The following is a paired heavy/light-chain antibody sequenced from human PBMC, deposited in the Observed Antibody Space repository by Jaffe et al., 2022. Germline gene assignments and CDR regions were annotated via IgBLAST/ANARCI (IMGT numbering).Light chain of an antibody. CDR2: EDN. V-gene: IGLV6-57*01. Sequence: NFMLTQPHSVSESPGKTVTISCTRSSGSIASNYVQWYQQRPGSSPTTVIYEDNQRPSGVPDRFSGSIDSSSNSASLTISGLKTEDEADYYCQSYDSSILNWVFGGGTKLTVL. J-gene: IGLJ3*02. CDR3: QSYDSSILNWV. CDR1: SGSIASNY.
Heavy chain of an antibody. V-gene: IGHV3-23*01. D-gene: IGHD3-3*01. CDR2: ISGSGGST. CDR1: GFTFSSYA. J-gene: IGHJ6*03. CDR3: AKIGSPGFLEWSYYYYYYMDV. Sequence: EVQLLESGGGLVQPGGSLRLSCAASGFTFSSYAMSWVRQAPGKGLEWVSAISGSGGSTYYADSVKGRFTISRDNSKNTLYLQMNSLRAEDTAVYYCAKIGSPGFLEWSYYYYYYMDVWGKGTTVTVSS.